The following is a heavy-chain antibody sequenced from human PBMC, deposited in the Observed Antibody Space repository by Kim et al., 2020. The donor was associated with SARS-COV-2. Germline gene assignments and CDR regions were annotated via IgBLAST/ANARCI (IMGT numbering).Heavy chain of an antibody. D-gene: IGHD1-26*01. J-gene: IGHJ3*02. CDR1: GFTFDDYT. V-gene: IGHV3-43*01. CDR2: ISWDGGST. Sequence: WGSLRLSCAASGFTFDDYTMHWVRQAPGKGLEWVSLISWDGGSTYYADSVKGRFTISRDNSKNSLYLQMNSLRTEDTALYYCAKGVGPQTKSGSYSGAFDIWGQGTMVTVSS. CDR3: AKGVGPQTKSGSYSGAFDI.